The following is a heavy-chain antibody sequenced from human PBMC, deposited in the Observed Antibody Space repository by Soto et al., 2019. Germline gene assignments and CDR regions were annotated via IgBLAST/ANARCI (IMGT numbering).Heavy chain of an antibody. V-gene: IGHV1-69*02. CDR1: GGTFSSYT. CDR3: ARGSPGDGFGEAHLTLSELGGLSEYYYYMDV. D-gene: IGHD3-10*01. J-gene: IGHJ6*03. CDR2: IIPILGIA. Sequence: ASVKVSCKASGGTFSSYTISWVRQAPGQGLEWMGRIIPILGIANYAQKFQGRVTITADKSTSTAYMELSSLRSEDTAVYYCARGSPGDGFGEAHLTLSELGGLSEYYYYMDVWGKGTTVTVSS.